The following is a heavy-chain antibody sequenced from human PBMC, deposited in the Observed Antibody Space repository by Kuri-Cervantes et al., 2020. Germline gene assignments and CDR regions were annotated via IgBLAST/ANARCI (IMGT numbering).Heavy chain of an antibody. CDR3: ARGKRSGSYYNEPYYYYGMDV. CDR1: GFTFRSYG. V-gene: IGHV3-30*03. J-gene: IGHJ6*02. Sequence: GGSLRLSCVASGFTFRSYGMHWVRQAPGKGLEWVAVISYDGSNKYYADSVKGRFTISRDNSKNTLYLQMNSLRAEDTAVYYCARGKRSGSYYNEPYYYYGMDVWGQGTTVTVSS. D-gene: IGHD3-10*01. CDR2: ISYDGSNK.